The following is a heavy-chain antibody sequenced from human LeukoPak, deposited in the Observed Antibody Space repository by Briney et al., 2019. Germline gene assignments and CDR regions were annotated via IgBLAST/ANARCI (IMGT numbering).Heavy chain of an antibody. CDR1: GFTFSSYA. J-gene: IGHJ4*02. V-gene: IGHV3-23*01. Sequence: GGSLRLSCAASGFTFSSYAMSWVRQAPGKGLEWVSAISGSGGSTYYADSVKGRFTISRDNAKNSLYLQMNSLRAEDTAVYYCARSAEMATIFRAYYFDYWGQGTLVTVSS. CDR3: ARSAEMATIFRAYYFDY. D-gene: IGHD5-24*01. CDR2: ISGSGGST.